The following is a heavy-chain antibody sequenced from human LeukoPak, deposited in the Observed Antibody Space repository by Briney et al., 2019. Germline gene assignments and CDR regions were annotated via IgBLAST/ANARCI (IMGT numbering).Heavy chain of an antibody. Sequence: GGSLRLSCAASGFTFSDYYMSWIRQAPGKGLEWVSYISSSSSYTNYADSVKGRFTISRDNAKNSLYLQMNSLRAEDTAVYYCARARYYYDSSGFQEYYLDYWGQGTLVTVSS. J-gene: IGHJ4*02. D-gene: IGHD3-22*01. V-gene: IGHV3-11*06. CDR2: ISSSSSYT. CDR1: GFTFSDYY. CDR3: ARARYYYDSSGFQEYYLDY.